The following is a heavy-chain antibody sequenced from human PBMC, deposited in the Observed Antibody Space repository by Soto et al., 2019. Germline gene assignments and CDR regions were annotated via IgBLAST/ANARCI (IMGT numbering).Heavy chain of an antibody. CDR1: GVTFNNYD. V-gene: IGHV3-23*01. Sequence: EVQLLESGGGLVKPGGSLRLSCAASGVTFNNYDMSWVRQAPGKGLEWVSSISGSGGSKYYVDSVKGRFSISRDNSKNTLYLQMRSLRADDTAVYYCARATDYYDPFDIWGQGTGVTVSS. CDR3: ARATDYYDPFDI. D-gene: IGHD1-26*01. CDR2: ISGSGGSK. J-gene: IGHJ3*02.